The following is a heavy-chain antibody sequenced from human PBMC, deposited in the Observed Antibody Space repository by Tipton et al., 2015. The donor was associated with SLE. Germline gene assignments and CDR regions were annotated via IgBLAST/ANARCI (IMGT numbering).Heavy chain of an antibody. CDR2: IYYSGST. J-gene: IGHJ4*02. D-gene: IGHD5-24*01. Sequence: TLSLTCTVSGGSISSSSYYWGWIRQPPGKGLEWIGSIYYSGSTYYNPSLKSRVTISVDTSKNQFSLKLSSVTAADTAVYYCARGPGRDGYRFTFDYWGQGTLVTVSS. V-gene: IGHV4-39*07. CDR3: ARGPGRDGYRFTFDY. CDR1: GGSISSSSYY.